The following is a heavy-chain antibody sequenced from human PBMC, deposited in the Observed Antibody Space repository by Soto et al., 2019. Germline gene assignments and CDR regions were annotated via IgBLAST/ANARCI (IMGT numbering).Heavy chain of an antibody. V-gene: IGHV5-10-1*01. J-gene: IGHJ6*02. Sequence: PGESLKISCKGSGNSFTSHWISWVRQMPGKGLEWMGRIDPSDSYTNYSPSFQGHVTISVDKSITTAYLQWSSLKASDTAMYYCARLSYYNYGMDVWGQGTTVTSP. CDR1: GNSFTSHW. CDR3: ARLSYYNYGMDV. CDR2: IDPSDSYT.